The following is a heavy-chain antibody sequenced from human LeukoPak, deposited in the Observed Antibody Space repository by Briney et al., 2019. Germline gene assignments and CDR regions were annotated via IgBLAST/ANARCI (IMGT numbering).Heavy chain of an antibody. CDR3: AHRGY. V-gene: IGHV4-4*08. CDR2: IYNSGSN. CDR1: GGSISSDY. Sequence: PSETLSLTCTVSGGSISSDYWQWIRQPPGKGLEWIGYIYNSGSNNYNPSLKSRVTISIDTSKNQFSLKPTSVTAADTAVYYCAHRGYWGQGTLVTVSS. J-gene: IGHJ4*02.